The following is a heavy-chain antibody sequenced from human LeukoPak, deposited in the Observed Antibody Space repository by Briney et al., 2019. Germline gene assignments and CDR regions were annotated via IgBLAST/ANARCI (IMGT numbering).Heavy chain of an antibody. CDR3: ARQGRGEAVALDY. D-gene: IGHD6-19*01. CDR1: GGSISSYY. V-gene: IGHV4-59*08. Sequence: SETLSRTCTVSGGSISSYYWSWIRQPPGKGLEWIGYIYYSGSTNYNPSLKSRVTISVDTSKNQFSLKLSSVTAADTAVCYCARQGRGEAVALDYWDQGTLVSVSS. J-gene: IGHJ4*02. CDR2: IYYSGST.